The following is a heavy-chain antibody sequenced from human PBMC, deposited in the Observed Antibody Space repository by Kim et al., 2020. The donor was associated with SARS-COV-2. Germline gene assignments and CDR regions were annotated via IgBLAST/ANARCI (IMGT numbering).Heavy chain of an antibody. CDR2: ISYDGGDK. J-gene: IGHJ5*02. D-gene: IGHD1-26*01. CDR1: GFTFSTYP. CDR3: ARAGKVGPTYWVDP. Sequence: GGSLRLSCAASGFTFSTYPMLWVRQAPGKGLEWVAVISYDGGDKYFADSVKGRFTFSRDNSKNTLYLQMNSLRAEDTAVYYCARAGKVGPTYWVDPWGQGTLVTVSS. V-gene: IGHV3-30*04.